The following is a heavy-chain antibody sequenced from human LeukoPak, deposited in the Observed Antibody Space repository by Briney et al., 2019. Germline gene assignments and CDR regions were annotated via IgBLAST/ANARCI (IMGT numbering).Heavy chain of an antibody. CDR2: IYHSGST. CDR3: AREDASGNWFDP. Sequence: TLSLTCAVSGGSISSGGYSWSWIRPPPGKGLEWIGYIYHSGSTYYNPSLKSRVTISVDRSKNQFSLKLSSVTAADTAVYYCAREDASGNWFDPWGQGTLVTVSS. V-gene: IGHV4-30-2*01. D-gene: IGHD1-26*01. J-gene: IGHJ5*02. CDR1: GGSISSGGYS.